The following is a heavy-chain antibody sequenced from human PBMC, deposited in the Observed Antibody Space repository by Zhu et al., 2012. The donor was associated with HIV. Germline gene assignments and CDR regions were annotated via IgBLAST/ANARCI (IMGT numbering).Heavy chain of an antibody. D-gene: IGHD2-2*01. J-gene: IGHJ6*03. Sequence: QVQLQQWGAGLLKPSETLSLTCAIYGGSFSDDYWTWIRQPPGKGLEWIGEINHSGSTRYNPSLRSRVILSGDTSKNQFSLKVTSVTAADTAVYYCARVRSSTFIATRHSYYYMDVWAKGTTVTVSS. CDR1: GGSFSDDY. V-gene: IGHV4-34*01. CDR2: INHSGST. CDR3: ARVRSSTFIATRHSYYYMDV.